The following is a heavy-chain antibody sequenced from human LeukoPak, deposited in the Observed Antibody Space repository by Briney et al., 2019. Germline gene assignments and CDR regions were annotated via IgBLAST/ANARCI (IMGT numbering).Heavy chain of an antibody. CDR1: RFTFSTYS. V-gene: IGHV3-48*04. J-gene: IGHJ4*02. CDR3: VRGRVGTTTQHFDC. CDR2: ISSGSSTI. Sequence: GGSLRLSCAASRFTFSTYSMNWVRQAPGKGLEWISYISSGSSTIHYADSVKGRFTISRDNAKNSLYLQMNSLRAEDTAMYYCVRGRVGTTTQHFDCWGQGTLVTVSS. D-gene: IGHD1-26*01.